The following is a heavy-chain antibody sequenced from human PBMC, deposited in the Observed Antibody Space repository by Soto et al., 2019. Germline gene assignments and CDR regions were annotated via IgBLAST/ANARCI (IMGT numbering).Heavy chain of an antibody. CDR3: ATTYTKAGTQSIGAVNWFDH. V-gene: IGHV3-23*01. D-gene: IGHD6-13*01. J-gene: IGHJ5*02. Sequence: GGSLRLSCAASGFTFSSYAMSWVRQAPGKGLEWVSAISGSGGSTYYADSVKGRFTISRDNSKNTLYLQMNSLRAEDTAVYYCATTYTKAGTQSIGAVNWFDHWGQGTLVTVSS. CDR1: GFTFSSYA. CDR2: ISGSGGST.